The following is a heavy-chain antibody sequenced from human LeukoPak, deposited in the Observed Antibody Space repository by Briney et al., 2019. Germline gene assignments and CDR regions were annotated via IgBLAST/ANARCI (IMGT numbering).Heavy chain of an antibody. Sequence: SGPALVKPTQTLTLTCTFSGFSFTNNGMCVTWIRQPPGKALEWLARIAWDDAKYYSASLKTRLTISKDTSKNQVVLTMTNMDPVDTATYYCARIRGTYCSSTTCSFEDFWGQGTLVTVSS. CDR2: IAWDDAK. D-gene: IGHD2-2*01. V-gene: IGHV2-70*11. J-gene: IGHJ4*02. CDR1: GFSFTNNGMC. CDR3: ARIRGTYCSSTTCSFEDF.